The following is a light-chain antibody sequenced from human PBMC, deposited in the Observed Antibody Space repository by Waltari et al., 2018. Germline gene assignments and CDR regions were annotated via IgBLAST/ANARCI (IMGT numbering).Light chain of an antibody. CDR2: GSS. J-gene: IGKJ1*01. CDR1: QRVSSN. V-gene: IGKV3-15*01. CDR3: QQYNNWPRT. Sequence: EIVMTQSPATLSVSPGERATLSCRASQRVSSNLAWFQQQPGQAPRLLIYGSSSRATGIPARFSGSGSGTEFTLTISRLQSEDFAVYYCQQYNNWPRTFGQGTKVEIK.